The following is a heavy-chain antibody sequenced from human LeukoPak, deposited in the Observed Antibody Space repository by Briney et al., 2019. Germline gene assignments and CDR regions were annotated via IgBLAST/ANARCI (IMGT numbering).Heavy chain of an antibody. D-gene: IGHD5-18*01. CDR2: ISAYNGNT. J-gene: IGHJ4*02. CDR1: GYTFTSYG. CDR3: AREVVADSGYSYGLDY. Sequence: ASVQVSCKASGYTFTSYGISWVRPAPGQGLEWMGWISAYNGNTNYAQKLQGRVTMTTDTSTSTTYMELRSLRSDDTAVYYCAREVVADSGYSYGLDYWGQGTLVTVSS. V-gene: IGHV1-18*01.